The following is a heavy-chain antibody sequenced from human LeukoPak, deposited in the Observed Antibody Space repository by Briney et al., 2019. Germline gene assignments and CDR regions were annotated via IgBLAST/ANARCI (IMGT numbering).Heavy chain of an antibody. J-gene: IGHJ5*02. V-gene: IGHV4-30-4*07. CDR3: ARVHYYDSSGYYLDTGWFDP. CDR1: GGSISSGGYS. D-gene: IGHD3-22*01. Sequence: PSQTLSLTCAVSGGSISSGGYSWSWIRQPPGKGLEWMGYIYYSGSTYYNPSLKSRVTISVDTSKNQFSLKLSSVTAADTAVYYCARVHYYDSSGYYLDTGWFDPWGQGTLVTVSS. CDR2: IYYSGST.